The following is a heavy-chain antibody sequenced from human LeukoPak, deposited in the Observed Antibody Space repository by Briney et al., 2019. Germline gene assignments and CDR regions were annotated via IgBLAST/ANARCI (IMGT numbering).Heavy chain of an antibody. D-gene: IGHD3-10*01. J-gene: IGHJ6*03. CDR2: IYLGDSDT. V-gene: IGHV5-51*01. CDR3: ARVLLSYYYGSGRVPYYYYYYMDV. CDR1: GYNFTSYW. Sequence: GESLQISCKGSGYNFTSYWIGWVRQMPGKGLEWMGIIYLGDSDTRYSPSFQGQVTISADKSISTAYLQWSSLKASDTAMYYCARVLLSYYYGSGRVPYYYYYYMDVWGKGTTVTVSS.